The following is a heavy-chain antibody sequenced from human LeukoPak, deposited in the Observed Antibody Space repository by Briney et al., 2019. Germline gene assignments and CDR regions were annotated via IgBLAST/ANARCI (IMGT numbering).Heavy chain of an antibody. CDR3: AREGEVRTIFGLSWVY. D-gene: IGHD3-3*01. CDR1: GGTFSSYA. J-gene: IGHJ4*02. Sequence: SVKVSCKASGGTFSSYAISWVRQAPGQGLEWMGGMITIFGTANYAQKFQGRVTITADESTSTAYMELSSLRSEDTAVYYCAREGEVRTIFGLSWVYRGKATLVTVSS. CDR2: MITIFGTA. V-gene: IGHV1-69*13.